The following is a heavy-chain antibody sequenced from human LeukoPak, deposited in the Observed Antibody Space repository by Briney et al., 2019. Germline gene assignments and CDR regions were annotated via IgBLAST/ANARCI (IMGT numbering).Heavy chain of an antibody. Sequence: GGSLRLSCAASGFTFSSYSMNWVRQAPGKGLEWVSSISSSSSYIYYADSVKGRFTISRDNAKNSLYLQMNSLRAEDTAVYYCARDLMDYDILTGYCDNHAFDIWGQGTMVTVSS. CDR3: ARDLMDYDILTGYCDNHAFDI. J-gene: IGHJ3*02. CDR2: ISSSSSYI. D-gene: IGHD3-9*01. CDR1: GFTFSSYS. V-gene: IGHV3-21*01.